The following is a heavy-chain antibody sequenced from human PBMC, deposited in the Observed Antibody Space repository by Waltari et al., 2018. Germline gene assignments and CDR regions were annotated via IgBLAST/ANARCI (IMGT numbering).Heavy chain of an antibody. CDR2: ISSSSRTI. CDR1: GFTFSSYS. Sequence: EVQLVESGGGLVQPGGSLRLSCAASGFTFSSYSMNWVRQAPGKGLEWVSYISSSSRTIYYADSVKGRFTISRDNAKNSLYLQMNSLRAEDTAVYYCARDFWSSGWYYFDYWGQGTLVTVSS. CDR3: ARDFWSSGWYYFDY. D-gene: IGHD6-19*01. V-gene: IGHV3-48*01. J-gene: IGHJ4*02.